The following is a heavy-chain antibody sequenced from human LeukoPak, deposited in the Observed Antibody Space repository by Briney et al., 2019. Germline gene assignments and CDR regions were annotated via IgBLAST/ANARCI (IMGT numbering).Heavy chain of an antibody. CDR3: AKDKREYYYDSSGYCFDY. D-gene: IGHD3-22*01. Sequence: SGRSTYYADSLKGPFTISRDNSKNTLYLQMNSLRAEDTAVYYCAKDKREYYYDSSGYCFDYWGQGTLVTVSS. CDR2: SGRST. J-gene: IGHJ4*02. V-gene: IGHV3-23*01.